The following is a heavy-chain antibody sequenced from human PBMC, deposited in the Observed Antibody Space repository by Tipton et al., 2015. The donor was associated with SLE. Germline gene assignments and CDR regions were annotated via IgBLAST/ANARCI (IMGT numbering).Heavy chain of an antibody. CDR3: ARRVRGGDYAYYFDY. CDR1: GGSFSGYY. V-gene: IGHV4-34*01. CDR2: INHSGST. J-gene: IGHJ4*02. Sequence: LRLSCAVYGGSFSGYYWSWIRQPPGKGLEWIGEINHSGSTNYNPSLKSRVTISVDTSKNQFSLKLSSVTAADTAVYYCARRVRGGDYAYYFDYWGQGTLVTVSS. D-gene: IGHD2-21*02.